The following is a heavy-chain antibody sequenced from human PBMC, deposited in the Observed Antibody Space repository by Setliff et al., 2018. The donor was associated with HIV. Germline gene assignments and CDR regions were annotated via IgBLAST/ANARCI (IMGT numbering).Heavy chain of an antibody. V-gene: IGHV3-30*02. CDR3: AKESGLYSNYKYYYYMDV. D-gene: IGHD4-4*01. J-gene: IGHJ6*03. CDR2: IWSDGSNK. CDR1: GFTFSGYG. Sequence: PGGSLRLSCAASGFTFSGYGMHWVRQAPGRGLEWVAFIWSDGSNKYYADSVKGRFTISRDNSKNTLYLQMNSLRAEDTAVYYCAKESGLYSNYKYYYYMDVWGKGTTVTVSS.